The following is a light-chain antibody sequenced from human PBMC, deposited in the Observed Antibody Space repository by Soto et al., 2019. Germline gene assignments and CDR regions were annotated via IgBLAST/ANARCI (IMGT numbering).Light chain of an antibody. Sequence: EFVLTQSPATLSLSPGERATLSCRASQSVSSYLAWYQQKPGQAPRLLIYDASNRATGIPARFSGTGSGTDFTLTINNIEPEDFAFYYCQVRTNWSIAFGRGTRLGIK. CDR2: DAS. V-gene: IGKV3-11*01. CDR3: QVRTNWSIA. CDR1: QSVSSY. J-gene: IGKJ5*01.